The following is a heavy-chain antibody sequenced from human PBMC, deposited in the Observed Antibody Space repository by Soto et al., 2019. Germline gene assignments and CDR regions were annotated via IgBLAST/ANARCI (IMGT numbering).Heavy chain of an antibody. CDR2: IYPPDSDV. CDR1: GYRFIAYW. CDR3: ARLAVTSSNHFDY. Sequence: GESLKISCKGSGYRFIAYWIGWVRQKPGEGLELMGIIYPPDSDVRYSPSFQGQVTISVDKSISTAYVQWSSLKASDTAIYYCARLAVTSSNHFDYWGQGTPVTVSS. J-gene: IGHJ4*02. V-gene: IGHV5-51*01. D-gene: IGHD2-21*02.